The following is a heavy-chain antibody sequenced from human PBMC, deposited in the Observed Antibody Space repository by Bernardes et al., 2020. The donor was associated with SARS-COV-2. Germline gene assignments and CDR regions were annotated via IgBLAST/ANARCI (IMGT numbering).Heavy chain of an antibody. J-gene: IGHJ4*02. CDR3: ARGVSEYTNYYFDS. CDR1: GYTFTCYD. CDR2: MNPNSGNT. V-gene: IGHV1-8*01. Sequence: SVKVSCKASGYTFTCYDINWVRQATGQGLEWMGWMNPNSGNTGFAQKFQGRVTMTWSTSISTAYMELSSLRSEDTAVYYCARGVSEYTNYYFDSWGQGTLVTVSS. D-gene: IGHD4-4*01.